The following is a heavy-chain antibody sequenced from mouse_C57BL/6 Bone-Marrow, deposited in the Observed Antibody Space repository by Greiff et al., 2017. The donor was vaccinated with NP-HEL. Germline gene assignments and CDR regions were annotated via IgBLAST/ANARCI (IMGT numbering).Heavy chain of an antibody. CDR3: ARKEGNSWFAY. CDR1: GYTFTSYW. CDR2: IHPNSGST. J-gene: IGHJ3*01. Sequence: QVQLQQPGAELVKPGASVKLSCKASGYTFTSYWLHWVKQRPGQGLEWIGMIHPNSGSTNYNEKFKSKATLTVDKSSSTAYMQISSLTSEDSAVYYCARKEGNSWFAYWGQGTLVTVSA. V-gene: IGHV1-64*01. D-gene: IGHD2-1*01.